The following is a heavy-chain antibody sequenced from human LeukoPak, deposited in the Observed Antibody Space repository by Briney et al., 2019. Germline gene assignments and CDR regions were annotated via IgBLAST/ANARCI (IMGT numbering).Heavy chain of an antibody. D-gene: IGHD2-15*01. CDR3: ARLKDSCGGSCNYMDV. J-gene: IGHJ6*03. V-gene: IGHV5-51*01. Sequence: GESLKISCKGSGYSFTSYWIGWVRQMPGKGLEWMGIIYPGDSDTRYSPSFQGQVTISADKSISTAYLQWSSLKASDTAIYYCARLKDSCGGSCNYMDVWGKGTTVTVSS. CDR1: GYSFTSYW. CDR2: IYPGDSDT.